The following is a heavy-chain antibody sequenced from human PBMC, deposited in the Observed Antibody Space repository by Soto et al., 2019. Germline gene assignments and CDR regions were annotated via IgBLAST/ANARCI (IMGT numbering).Heavy chain of an antibody. CDR2: IYGSGRGI. J-gene: IGHJ4*02. CDR3: AKDAVYNDGLWLMDH. D-gene: IGHD2-21*01. V-gene: IGHV3-23*05. Sequence: GGSLRLSCNPSGLPHSNFAIMWVRQAPGKGLECISGIYGSGRGIEYADSVKGRFTISRDNSKNTVYLQMTDLRVDDTAVYCCAKDAVYNDGLWLMDHWGQGTQVTVSS. CDR1: GLPHSNFA.